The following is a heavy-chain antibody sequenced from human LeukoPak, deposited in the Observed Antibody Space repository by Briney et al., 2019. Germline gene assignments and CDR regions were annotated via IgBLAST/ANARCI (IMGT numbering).Heavy chain of an antibody. CDR3: ARGVTVASIVFFDP. J-gene: IGHJ5*02. Sequence: ASVKVSCKASGYTFTTYYIHWVRQAPGQGLEWMGWISPNSGGTNYAQRLQGRVTMTRDTSITTAYMELTTLTSDDTAVYYCARGVTVASIVFFDPWGQGTLVTVSS. CDR1: GYTFTTYY. CDR2: ISPNSGGT. D-gene: IGHD2-2*01. V-gene: IGHV1-2*02.